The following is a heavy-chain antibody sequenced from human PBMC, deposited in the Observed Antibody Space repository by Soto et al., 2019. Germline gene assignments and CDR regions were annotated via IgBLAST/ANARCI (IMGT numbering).Heavy chain of an antibody. V-gene: IGHV1-24*01. Sequence: GALVKVSCKVSGYTLTELSMHWVRQAPGKGLEWMGGFDPEDGETIYAQKFQGRVTMTEDTSTDTAYMELSSLRSEDTAVYYCATDGAALGYYYYGMDVWGQGTTVTVSS. D-gene: IGHD1-26*01. J-gene: IGHJ6*02. CDR2: FDPEDGET. CDR1: GYTLTELS. CDR3: ATDGAALGYYYYGMDV.